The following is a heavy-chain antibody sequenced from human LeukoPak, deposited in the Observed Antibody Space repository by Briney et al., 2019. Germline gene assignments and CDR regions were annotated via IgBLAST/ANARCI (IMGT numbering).Heavy chain of an antibody. V-gene: IGHV5-51*01. CDR1: GSTFSSYW. CDR2: IYPGDSDT. J-gene: IGHJ4*02. Sequence: GESLKISCKGSGSTFSSYWIGWVRQMPGKGLEWMAVIYPGDSDTRYSPSLQGQVTISVDTSIGTGYLEWRSLKASASVIYYCARQNDYRLAWWGQGPLVTVSS. CDR3: ARQNDYRLAW. D-gene: IGHD5-12*01.